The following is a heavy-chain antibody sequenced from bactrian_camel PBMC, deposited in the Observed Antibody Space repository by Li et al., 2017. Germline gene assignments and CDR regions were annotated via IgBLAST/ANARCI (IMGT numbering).Heavy chain of an antibody. Sequence: EVQLVESGGGSVQPGGSLTLSCVASGLTHANWCMAWFRRGPGRSREGVAGIDSDGRTTYAESVKGRFTISEDNAERSLFLQMDGLKPDDTAVYYCATDGLVRTSCRLDSPAYIDKLGIWGQGTQVTVS. CDR2: IDSDGRT. J-gene: IGHJ4*01. D-gene: IGHD1*01. V-gene: IGHV3S42*01. CDR3: ATDGLVRTSCRLDSPAYIDKLGI. CDR1: GLTHANWC.